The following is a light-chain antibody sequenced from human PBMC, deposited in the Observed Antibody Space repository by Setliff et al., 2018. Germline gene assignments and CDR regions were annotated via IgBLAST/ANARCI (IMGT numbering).Light chain of an antibody. CDR1: SSDVGGYHY. CDR3: CSYAGNSYV. J-gene: IGLJ1*01. CDR2: NVN. V-gene: IGLV2-11*01. Sequence: QSVLAQPRSVSGSPGQSVTISCTGTSSDVGGYHYGGDYYVSWYQQYPGKAPKLIIYNVNQRPSGVPDRFSDSRSGVTASLTISGLQAEDESDYYCCSYAGNSYVFGTGTKVTVL.